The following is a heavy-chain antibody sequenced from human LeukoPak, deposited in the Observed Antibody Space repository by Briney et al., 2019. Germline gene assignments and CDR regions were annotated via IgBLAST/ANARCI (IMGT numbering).Heavy chain of an antibody. CDR2: INHSGSI. Sequence: SETLSLTCAVYGGSFSGYYWSWIRQPPGKGLEWIGEINHSGSINYNPSLKSRVTISVDTSKNQFSLKLSSVTAADTAVYYCASTKLYPHPYYFDYWGQGTLVTVSS. J-gene: IGHJ4*02. V-gene: IGHV4-34*01. CDR1: GGSFSGYY. CDR3: ASTKLYPHPYYFDY. D-gene: IGHD3-16*02.